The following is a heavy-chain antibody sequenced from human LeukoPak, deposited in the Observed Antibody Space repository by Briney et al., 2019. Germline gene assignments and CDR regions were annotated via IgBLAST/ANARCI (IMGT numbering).Heavy chain of an antibody. CDR2: ISAYNGNT. V-gene: IGHV1-18*01. CDR3: ARVRDLIVVVPAADFDY. Sequence: ASVKVSCKASGYTFTSYGISWVRQAPGQELEWMGWISAYNGNTNYAQKLQGRVTMTTDTSTSTAYMELRSLRSDDTAVYYCARVRDLIVVVPAADFDYWGQGTLVTVSS. CDR1: GYTFTSYG. D-gene: IGHD2-2*01. J-gene: IGHJ4*02.